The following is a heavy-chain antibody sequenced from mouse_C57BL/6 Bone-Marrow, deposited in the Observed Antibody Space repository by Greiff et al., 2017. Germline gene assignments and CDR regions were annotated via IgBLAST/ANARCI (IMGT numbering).Heavy chain of an antibody. CDR3: ARDPYCYGSSPYDMDD. V-gene: IGHV5-17*01. J-gene: IGHJ4*01. CDR2: ISSGSSTI. D-gene: IGHD1-1*01. Sequence: EVKLMESGGGLVKPGGSLKLSCAASGFTFSDYGMPWVRQAPEKGLEWVAYISSGSSTIYYADTVKGRFTISRDNAKNTLCLQMTSLRSEDTAMYDCARDPYCYGSSPYDMDDWGQGTSVTV. CDR1: GFTFSDYG.